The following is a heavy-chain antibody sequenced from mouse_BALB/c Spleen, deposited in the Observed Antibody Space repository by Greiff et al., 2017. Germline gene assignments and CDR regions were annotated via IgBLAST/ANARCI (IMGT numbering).Heavy chain of an antibody. CDR3: ARKGDVITTVVDYAMDY. D-gene: IGHD1-1*01. Sequence: EVKVEESGPGLVKPSQSLSLTCSVTGYSITSGYYWNWIRQFPGNKLEWMGYISYDGSNNYNPSLKNRISITRDTSKNQFFLKLNSVTTEDTATYYCARKGDVITTVVDYAMDYWGQGTSVTVSS. CDR1: GYSITSGYY. CDR2: ISYDGSN. J-gene: IGHJ4*01. V-gene: IGHV3-6*02.